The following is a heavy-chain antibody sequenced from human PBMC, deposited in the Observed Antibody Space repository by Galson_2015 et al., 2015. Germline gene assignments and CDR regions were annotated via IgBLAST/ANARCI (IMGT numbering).Heavy chain of an antibody. CDR1: GFTFDDYA. V-gene: IGHV3-9*01. J-gene: IGHJ6*02. D-gene: IGHD6-19*01. CDR2: ISWNSGSI. CDR3: VKGWGIAVFYGMDV. Sequence: SLRLSCAASGFTFDDYAMHWVRQGPGKGLEWVSGISWNSGSIAYADSVKGRFTISGDNAKNSLYLQMNSLRAEDTALYYCVKGWGIAVFYGMDVWGQGTTVTVSS.